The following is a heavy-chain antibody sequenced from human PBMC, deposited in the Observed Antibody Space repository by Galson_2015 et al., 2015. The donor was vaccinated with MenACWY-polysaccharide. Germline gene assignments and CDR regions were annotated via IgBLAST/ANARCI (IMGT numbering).Heavy chain of an antibody. CDR2: ISAYNGNT. V-gene: IGHV1-18*01. CDR1: GYTFTSYG. CDR3: ARDPPWAAAGTDYYYYGMDV. D-gene: IGHD6-13*01. J-gene: IGHJ6*02. Sequence: SVKVSCKASGYTFTSYGISWVRQAPGQGLEWMGWISAYNGNTNYAQKLQGRVTMTTDTSTSTAYMELRSLRSDDTAVYYCARDPPWAAAGTDYYYYGMDVWGQGTTVTVSS.